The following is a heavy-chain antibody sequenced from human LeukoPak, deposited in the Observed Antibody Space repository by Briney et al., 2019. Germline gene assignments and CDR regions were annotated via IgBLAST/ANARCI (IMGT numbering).Heavy chain of an antibody. D-gene: IGHD6-13*01. V-gene: IGHV4-34*11. Sequence: PSKTLSLTCAVYGGSFSGYYWSWIRQTPGKGLEWIGYISNSGSTRNNPSLKSRVTMSVDTSKNQFSLKLSSVTAADTALYYCARGGRSSWGDASDIWGLGTMVTVSS. CDR1: GGSFSGYY. CDR2: ISNSGST. J-gene: IGHJ3*02. CDR3: ARGGRSSWGDASDI.